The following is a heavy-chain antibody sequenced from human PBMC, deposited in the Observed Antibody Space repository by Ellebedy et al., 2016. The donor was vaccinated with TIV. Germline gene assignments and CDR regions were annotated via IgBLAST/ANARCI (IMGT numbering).Heavy chain of an antibody. J-gene: IGHJ4*02. CDR2: INPSGGKT. CDR1: GYTFTRYY. Sequence: AASVTVSCKASGYTFTRYYLHWVRQAPGQGLEWMGKINPSGGKTTYAQKLQGRVTMTRDPSTSVVYVELTSLRSEDTAVYYCARSSFGSGYYGSLDYWGQGTLVTVSS. D-gene: IGHD3-3*01. V-gene: IGHV1-46*04. CDR3: ARSSFGSGYYGSLDY.